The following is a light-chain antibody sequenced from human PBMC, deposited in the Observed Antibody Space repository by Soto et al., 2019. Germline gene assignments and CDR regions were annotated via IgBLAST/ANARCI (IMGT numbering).Light chain of an antibody. CDR2: GNN. J-gene: IGLJ1*01. V-gene: IGLV1-40*01. CDR1: SSNIGAGYD. Sequence: QAVVTQPPSVSGAPGQRVTISCTGSSSNIGAGYDVHWYQQLPGTAPKLLIYGNNNRPSGVPERFSGSKSVTSASLAIAGLQAEDEADYYCQSYDTSLSGSGIFGTGTKVTVL. CDR3: QSYDTSLSGSGI.